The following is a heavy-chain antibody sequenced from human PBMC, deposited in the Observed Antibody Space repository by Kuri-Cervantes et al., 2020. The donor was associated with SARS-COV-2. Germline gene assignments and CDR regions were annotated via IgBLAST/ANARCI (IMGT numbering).Heavy chain of an antibody. J-gene: IGHJ2*01. CDR3: ARDSPGRYYDSSGYAPWPRYFDL. D-gene: IGHD3-22*01. CDR1: GGSISNHY. V-gene: IGHV4-59*11. Sequence: SETLSLTCIVSGGSISNHYWSWIRQPPGKGLEWIGYIYYSGSTNYNPSLKSRVTISVDTSKNQFSLKLSSVTAADTAVYYCARDSPGRYYDSSGYAPWPRYFDLWGRGTLVTVSS. CDR2: IYYSGST.